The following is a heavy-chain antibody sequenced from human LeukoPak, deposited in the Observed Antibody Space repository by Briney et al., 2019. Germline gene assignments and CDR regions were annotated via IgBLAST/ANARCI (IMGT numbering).Heavy chain of an antibody. CDR1: GYTFTNYG. J-gene: IGHJ5*01. CDR2: INPNNGGT. CDR3: TRGVLPARFDS. Sequence: GASVKVSCKASGYTFTNYGINWVRQAPGQGFEWMGWINPNNGGTNYAQKFQGRVTMTRDTSTSTVYMELSSLISDDTAVYYCTRGVLPARFDSWGQGTLVTVTS. V-gene: IGHV1-2*02. D-gene: IGHD2-2*01.